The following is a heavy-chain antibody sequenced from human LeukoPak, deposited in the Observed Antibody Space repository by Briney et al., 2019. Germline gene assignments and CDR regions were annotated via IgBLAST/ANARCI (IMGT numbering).Heavy chain of an antibody. D-gene: IGHD4-23*01. V-gene: IGHV3-66*01. Sequence: PGGSLRLSCAASGFTVSSNYMSWVRQAPGRGLEWVSVIYSGGSTYYADSVKGRFTISRDNSKNTLYLQMNSLRAEDTAVYYCASAYGGPAYFDYWGQGTLVTVSS. CDR3: ASAYGGPAYFDY. J-gene: IGHJ4*02. CDR1: GFTVSSNY. CDR2: IYSGGST.